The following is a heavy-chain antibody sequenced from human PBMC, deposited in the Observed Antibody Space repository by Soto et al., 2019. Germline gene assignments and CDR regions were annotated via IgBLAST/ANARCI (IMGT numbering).Heavy chain of an antibody. CDR1: GFTFSSYS. CDR3: ARDVPPGSVGCMDA. V-gene: IGHV3-21*01. D-gene: IGHD2-15*01. Sequence: PGGSLRLSCAASGFTFSSYSMNWVRQAPGKGLEWVSSISSSSYIYYADSVKGRFTISRDNAKNSLYLQMNSLRAEDTAVYYCARDVPPGSVGCMDAWGQGTTGTAP. J-gene: IGHJ6*02. CDR2: ISSSSYI.